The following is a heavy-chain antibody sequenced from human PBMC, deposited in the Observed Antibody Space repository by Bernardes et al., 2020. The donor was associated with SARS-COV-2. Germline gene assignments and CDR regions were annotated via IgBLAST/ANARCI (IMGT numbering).Heavy chain of an antibody. J-gene: IGHJ6*02. D-gene: IGHD2-2*01. Sequence: GESLKISCKGSGYSFTNYWIGWVRQMPGKGLEWMGIIYPGDSDTRYSPSFQGQITISVDKSISTAYLQWSSLKASDTAIYYCARRGGQYCSGTTCLSGRDNYHYYGVDIWGRGTTVTVSS. V-gene: IGHV5-51*01. CDR2: IYPGDSDT. CDR1: GYSFTNYW. CDR3: ARRGGQYCSGTTCLSGRDNYHYYGVDI.